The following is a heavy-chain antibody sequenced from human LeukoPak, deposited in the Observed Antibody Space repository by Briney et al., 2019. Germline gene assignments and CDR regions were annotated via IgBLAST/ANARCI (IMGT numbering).Heavy chain of an antibody. CDR2: IIPILGIA. D-gene: IGHD5-18*01. CDR1: FXXXA. CDR3: ARDVDTAMVDH. J-gene: IGHJ4*02. Sequence: FXXXAISXXRQAPGQGLEWMGRIIPILGIANYAQKFQGRVTITADKSTSTAYMELSSLRSEDTAVYYCARDVDTAMVDHWGQGTLVTVSS. V-gene: IGHV1-69*04.